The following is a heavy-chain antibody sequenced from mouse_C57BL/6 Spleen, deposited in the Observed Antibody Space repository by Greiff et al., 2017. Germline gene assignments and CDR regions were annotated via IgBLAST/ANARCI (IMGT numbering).Heavy chain of an antibody. CDR2: INPGSGGT. CDR3: ARGAYSNDAMDY. V-gene: IGHV1-54*01. D-gene: IGHD2-12*01. J-gene: IGHJ4*01. CDR1: GYAFTNYL. Sequence: VQLQQSGAELVRPGTSVKVSCKASGYAFTNYLIEWVKQRPGQGLEWIGVINPGSGGTNYNEKFKGKATLTADKSSSTAYMQLSSLTSEDSAVYFCARGAYSNDAMDYWGQGTSVTVSS.